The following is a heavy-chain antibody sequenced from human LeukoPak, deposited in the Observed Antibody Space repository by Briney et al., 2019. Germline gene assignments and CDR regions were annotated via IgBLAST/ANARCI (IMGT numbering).Heavy chain of an antibody. CDR2: ISGSGGST. CDR1: GFTFSSYA. V-gene: IGHV3-23*01. J-gene: IGHJ4*02. CDR3: TTDRGIVERPLFDY. D-gene: IGHD1-26*01. Sequence: GGSLRLSCAASGFTFSSYAMSWVRQAPGKGLEWVSAISGSGGSTYYADSVKGRFTISRDNSKNTLYLQMNSLRAEDTALYYCTTDRGIVERPLFDYWGQGILVTVSS.